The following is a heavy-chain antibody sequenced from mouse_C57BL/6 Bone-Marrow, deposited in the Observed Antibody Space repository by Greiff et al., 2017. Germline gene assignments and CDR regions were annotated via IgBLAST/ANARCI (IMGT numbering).Heavy chain of an antibody. CDR2: IDPANGDT. CDR1: GFNIKDDY. Sequence: EVQLVESGAELVRPGASVKLSCTASGFNIKDDYMHWVKQRPEQGLEWIGWIDPANGDTEYASKFQGKATITADTSSNTAYLQLSSLTSEDTAVYYCTTGTPGYWYFDVWGTGTTVTVSS. D-gene: IGHD4-1*01. V-gene: IGHV14-4*01. J-gene: IGHJ1*03. CDR3: TTGTPGYWYFDV.